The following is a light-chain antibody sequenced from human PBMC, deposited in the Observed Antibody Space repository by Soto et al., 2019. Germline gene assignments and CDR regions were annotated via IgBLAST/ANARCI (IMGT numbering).Light chain of an antibody. CDR3: QQRSNWPPALS. Sequence: EIVMTQSPATLSVSPGERATLSCRASQSVSSNLAWYQQKPGQAPRLLIYGASTRATGIPARFSGSGSGTEFTLTISSLEPEDFAVYYCQQRSNWPPALSFGGGTKVDIK. CDR2: GAS. J-gene: IGKJ4*01. V-gene: IGKV3-15*01. CDR1: QSVSSN.